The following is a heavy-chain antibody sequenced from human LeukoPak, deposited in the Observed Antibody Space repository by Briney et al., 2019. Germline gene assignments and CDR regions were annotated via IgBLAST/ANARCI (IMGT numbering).Heavy chain of an antibody. CDR3: ARESGSVTSEVDFDY. J-gene: IGHJ4*02. D-gene: IGHD4-17*01. Sequence: GGSLRPSCAASGFTFSTYGMSWVRQAPGRGLEWVSSISGSGDSVYYADSVQGRFTISRDNSKNMVYLQMNSLRAEDTAVYYCARESGSVTSEVDFDYWGQGTLVTVSS. CDR2: ISGSGDSV. CDR1: GFTFSTYG. V-gene: IGHV3-23*01.